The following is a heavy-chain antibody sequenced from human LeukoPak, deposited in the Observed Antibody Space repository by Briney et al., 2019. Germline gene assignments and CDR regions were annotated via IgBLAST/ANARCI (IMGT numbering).Heavy chain of an antibody. CDR3: AXXAXCSXGXCSVQRVAS. J-gene: IGHJ4*02. CDR2: IDSKNGDT. D-gene: IGHD2-15*01. V-gene: IGHV1-2*02. Sequence: ASVKVSCKASGYTFTAYYMHWVRQAPGQGLGWMGWIDSKNGDTKYAQKFQSRLTISRDTSIGIAYMELRSLISDDTAVDYCAXXAXCSXGXCSVQRVASXGQGTPVTVSS. CDR1: GYTFTAYY.